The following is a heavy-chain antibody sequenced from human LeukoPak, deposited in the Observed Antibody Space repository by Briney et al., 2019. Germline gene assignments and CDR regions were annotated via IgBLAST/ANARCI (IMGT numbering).Heavy chain of an antibody. D-gene: IGHD2-2*02. V-gene: IGHV3-20*04. J-gene: IGHJ6*02. CDR3: NGYCSSASCYSDMDV. CDR2: INWNGGST. Sequence: GGSLRLSCVASGFTFDDYEMSWVRQAPGKGLEWVSGINWNGGSTGYADSVKGRFTISRDNAKNSLYLQMDSLRAEDTALYYCNGYCSSASCYSDMDVWGQGTTVTVSS. CDR1: GFTFDDYE.